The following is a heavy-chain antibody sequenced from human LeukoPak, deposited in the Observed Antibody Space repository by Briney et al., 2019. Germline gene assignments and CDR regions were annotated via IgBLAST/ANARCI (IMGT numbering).Heavy chain of an antibody. V-gene: IGHV3-64*01. CDR3: ARDSSLGMD. D-gene: IGHD1-26*01. CDR1: GFTFSTYA. Sequence: GGSLRLSCAASGFTFSTYAMYWVHQAPGKGLEYVSAISGSGVNTYYANSVKGRFTISRDNSKNTLYLQLGSLRAEDMAVYYCARDSSLGMDWGQGTLVTVSA. CDR2: ISGSGVNT. J-gene: IGHJ4*02.